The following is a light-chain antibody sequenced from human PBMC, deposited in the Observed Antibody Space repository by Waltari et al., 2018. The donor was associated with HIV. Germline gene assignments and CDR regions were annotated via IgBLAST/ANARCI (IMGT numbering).Light chain of an antibody. CDR1: SSNIGAGYD. CDR2: ANI. Sequence: QSVLTQPPSVSGAPGQRVTISCTGSSSNIGAGYDVHWSQQLTGTAPKLLIYANINRPSGVPDRFSGSKSGSSASLAITGLQAEDEAHYYCQSFDSSLTTSGVIFGGGTKLTVL. V-gene: IGLV1-40*01. CDR3: QSFDSSLTTSGVI. J-gene: IGLJ2*01.